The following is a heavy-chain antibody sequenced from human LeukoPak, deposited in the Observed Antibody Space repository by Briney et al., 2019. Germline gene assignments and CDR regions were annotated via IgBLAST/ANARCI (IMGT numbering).Heavy chain of an antibody. CDR1: GFTFTNYG. V-gene: IGHV3-30*02. J-gene: IGHJ4*02. Sequence: GGSLRLSCAASGFTFTNYGIHWVRQAPGKGLEWVAFIRYDGTNMYYGDSVKGRSTISRDNAKNSLYLQMNSLRAEDTAVYYCARGYSYGASGFDYWGQGTLVTVSS. D-gene: IGHD5-18*01. CDR3: ARGYSYGASGFDY. CDR2: IRYDGTNM.